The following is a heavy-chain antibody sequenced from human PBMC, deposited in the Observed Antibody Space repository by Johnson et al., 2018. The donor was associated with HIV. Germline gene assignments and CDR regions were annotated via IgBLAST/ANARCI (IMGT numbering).Heavy chain of an antibody. CDR2: IYTGGST. J-gene: IGHJ3*02. D-gene: IGHD3-22*01. CDR1: GFSVSNNY. V-gene: IGHV3-66*01. CDR3: ARDDTMMHGFDI. Sequence: VQLVESGGGLVQSGGSLSLSCGASGFSVSNNYMNWVRQAPGKGLEWVSVIYTGGSTYYADSVRGRFTISRDNSKNTLYLQMNSLRAEDTAVYYCARDDTMMHGFDIWGQGTMVTVSS.